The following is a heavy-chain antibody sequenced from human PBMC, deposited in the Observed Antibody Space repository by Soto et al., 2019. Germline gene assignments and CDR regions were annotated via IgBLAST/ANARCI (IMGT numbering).Heavy chain of an antibody. CDR1: GDSMTRSVW. Sequence: QVQMQESGPGLVKPSGTLSLTCTVSGDSMTRSVWWTWVRQPPGKGLEWIGEVFHTGNTNYNPSLKSRVTMSVDKSTYEFSLKVTSVTAADTAIYYCARKAWVRFDYWGQGALVTVSS. V-gene: IGHV4-4*02. CDR3: ARKAWVRFDY. CDR2: VFHTGNT. D-gene: IGHD7-27*01. J-gene: IGHJ4*02.